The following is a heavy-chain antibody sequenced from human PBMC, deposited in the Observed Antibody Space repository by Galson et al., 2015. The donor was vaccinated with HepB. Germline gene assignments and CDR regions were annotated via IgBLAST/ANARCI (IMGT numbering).Heavy chain of an antibody. Sequence: SLRLSCAASGFTFSSYSMNWVRQAPGKGLEWVSYIDVSSSIIYYGDSVKGRFTISRDNAEDSLYLQMNSLRAEDTAVYYCAGDRGGSGIHLSYYYGMDVWGQGTTVTVSS. CDR3: AGDRGGSGIHLSYYYGMDV. CDR2: IDVSSSII. D-gene: IGHD3-10*01. J-gene: IGHJ6*02. V-gene: IGHV3-48*04. CDR1: GFTFSSYS.